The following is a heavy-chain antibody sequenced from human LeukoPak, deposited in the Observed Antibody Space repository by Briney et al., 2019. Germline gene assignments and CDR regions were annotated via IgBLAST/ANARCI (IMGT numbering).Heavy chain of an antibody. CDR2: IYHSGST. CDR1: GGSFSGYY. Sequence: SETLSLTCAVYGGSFSGYYWSWIRQPPGKGLEWIGEIYHSGSTNYNPSLKSRVTISADTSKNQFSLKLSSVTAADTAVYYCARALEMATIVDYWGQGTLVTVSS. V-gene: IGHV4-34*01. CDR3: ARALEMATIVDY. J-gene: IGHJ4*02. D-gene: IGHD5-24*01.